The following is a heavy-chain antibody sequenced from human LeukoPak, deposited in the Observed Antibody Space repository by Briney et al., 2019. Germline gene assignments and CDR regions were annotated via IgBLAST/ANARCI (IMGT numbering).Heavy chain of an antibody. V-gene: IGHV3-23*01. D-gene: IGHD3-10*01. Sequence: GGSLRLSCAASGFTVSNNYMNWVRQAPGKGLEWVSAISGSGGSTYYADSVKGRSTISRDNSKNTLYLQMNSLRAEDTAVYYCAREAYYGSGNDAFDIWGQGTMVTVSS. CDR2: ISGSGGST. CDR3: AREAYYGSGNDAFDI. J-gene: IGHJ3*02. CDR1: GFTVSNNY.